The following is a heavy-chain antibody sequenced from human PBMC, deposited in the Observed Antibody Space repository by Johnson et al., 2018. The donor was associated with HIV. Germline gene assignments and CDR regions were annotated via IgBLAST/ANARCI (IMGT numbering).Heavy chain of an antibody. Sequence: VQLVESGGDLVQPGGSLRLTCAASGFTFSSYDMHWVRQATGKGLEWVSTIGSAGDTFYPGSVKGRFTIFRENAKNTLYLPMNSLRAGDTAVYYCARWRDDRGAFDIWGQGTMVTGSS. CDR2: IGSAGDT. V-gene: IGHV3-13*01. CDR3: ARWRDDRGAFDI. D-gene: IGHD1-26*01. J-gene: IGHJ3*02. CDR1: GFTFSSYD.